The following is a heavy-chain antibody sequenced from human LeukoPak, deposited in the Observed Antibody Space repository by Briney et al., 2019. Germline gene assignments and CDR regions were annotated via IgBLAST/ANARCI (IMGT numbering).Heavy chain of an antibody. J-gene: IGHJ4*02. V-gene: IGHV3-23*01. CDR1: GFTFSNYA. CDR3: AKDVGSWSRGAFDY. Sequence: GGSLRLSCAASGFTFSNYARSWVRQAPGKGLEWVSAISGSGGSTYYADSVKGRLTISRDNSKNTLYLQMNSLRAEDTALYYCAKDVGSWSRGAFDYWGQGTLVTVSS. CDR2: ISGSGGST. D-gene: IGHD6-13*01.